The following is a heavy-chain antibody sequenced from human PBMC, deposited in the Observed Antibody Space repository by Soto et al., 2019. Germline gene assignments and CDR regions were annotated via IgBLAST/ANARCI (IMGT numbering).Heavy chain of an antibody. CDR1: GFTFSSYA. Sequence: EVQLLESGGGLVQPGGSLRLSCAASGFTFSSYAMSWVRQAPGKGLEWVSAISGSGGSTYYADSVKGRFTISRDNSKNTLYLQMNSLRAEDTAVYYCAKYMITFGGVIVSFFDYWGQGTLVTVSS. J-gene: IGHJ4*02. CDR2: ISGSGGST. V-gene: IGHV3-23*01. CDR3: AKYMITFGGVIVSFFDY. D-gene: IGHD3-16*02.